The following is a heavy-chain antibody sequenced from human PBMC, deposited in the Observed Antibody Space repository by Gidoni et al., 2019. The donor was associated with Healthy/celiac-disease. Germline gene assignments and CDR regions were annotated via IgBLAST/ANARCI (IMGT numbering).Heavy chain of an antibody. CDR2: INHSGST. CDR1: GGSFSGYY. Sequence: QVQLQQWGAGLLKPSETLSLTCAVSGGSFSGYYWSWIRQPPGKGLEWIGEINHSGSTNYNPSLKSRVTISVDTSKNQFSLKLSSVTAADTAVYYCARGYTQDYYYGMDVWGQGTTVTVSS. J-gene: IGHJ6*02. D-gene: IGHD2-2*02. CDR3: ARGYTQDYYYGMDV. V-gene: IGHV4-34*01.